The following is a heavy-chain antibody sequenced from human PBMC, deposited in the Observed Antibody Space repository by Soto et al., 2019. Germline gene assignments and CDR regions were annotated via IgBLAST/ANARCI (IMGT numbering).Heavy chain of an antibody. D-gene: IGHD2-8*01. Sequence: VVSLRLSCSASQFDLSIYCMNWMRQATGGGLDWIAFSSGTGLTTYYSDSAWPRFTISRDNSQCALLLQMDRLTVDDSGIYFGARGGVSWGQGAPVTVSS. V-gene: IGHV3-48*01. J-gene: IGHJ5*02. CDR1: QFDLSIYC. CDR3: ARGGVS. CDR2: SSGTGLTT.